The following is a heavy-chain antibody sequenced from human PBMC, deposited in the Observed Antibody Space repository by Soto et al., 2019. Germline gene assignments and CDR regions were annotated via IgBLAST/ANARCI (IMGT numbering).Heavy chain of an antibody. CDR1: GGSISSYY. D-gene: IGHD6-13*01. Sequence: SETLSLTCTVSGGSISSYYWSWIRQPPGKGLEWIGYIYYSGSTNYNPSLKSRVTISVDTSKNQFSLKLSSVTAADTAVYYCARSRRGSSWSSYYYYGMDVWGQGTTVTVSS. CDR3: ARSRRGSSWSSYYYYGMDV. V-gene: IGHV4-59*01. J-gene: IGHJ6*02. CDR2: IYYSGST.